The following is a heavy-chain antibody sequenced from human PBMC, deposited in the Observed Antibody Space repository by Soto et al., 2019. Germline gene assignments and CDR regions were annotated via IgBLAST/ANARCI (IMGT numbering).Heavy chain of an antibody. CDR1: GGSISGYF. CDR2: IYSSGST. Sequence: QVQLQESGPGLVKPSETLSLTCTVSGGSISGYFWSWIRQPPGKGLEWIGYIYSSGSTLYKPSLKSRXXIXEAXSKNQFSLKMTSVTAADTAVYYCARHVANGFTFDLWGRGTLVTVSS. V-gene: IGHV4-59*08. CDR3: ARHVANGFTFDL. J-gene: IGHJ2*01. D-gene: IGHD2-21*01.